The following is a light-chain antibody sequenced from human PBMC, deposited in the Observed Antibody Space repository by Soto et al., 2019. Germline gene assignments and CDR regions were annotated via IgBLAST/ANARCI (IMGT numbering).Light chain of an antibody. V-gene: IGLV2-14*01. CDR2: GVS. Sequence: QSVLTQPASVSGSPGQSITISCTGTSSDVGGYNYVSWYQQHPGKAPRLMIYGVSNRPSGVSNRLSGSKSGNTASLTISGLLAEDEAEYYCTSFTSSSTWVFGGGTQLTVL. CDR1: SSDVGGYNY. J-gene: IGLJ7*01. CDR3: TSFTSSSTWV.